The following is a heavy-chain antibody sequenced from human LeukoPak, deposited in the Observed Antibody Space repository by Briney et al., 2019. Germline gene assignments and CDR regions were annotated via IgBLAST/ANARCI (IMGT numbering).Heavy chain of an antibody. Sequence: ASVKVSCKASGYTFTSYYMHWVRQAPGQGLEWMGIINPSGGSTSYAQKFQGRVTMTRDTSTSTVYMELSSLRSEDAAVYYCARLIAAADPFDYWGQGTLVTVSS. V-gene: IGHV1-46*01. CDR3: ARLIAAADPFDY. CDR2: INPSGGST. J-gene: IGHJ4*02. D-gene: IGHD6-13*01. CDR1: GYTFTSYY.